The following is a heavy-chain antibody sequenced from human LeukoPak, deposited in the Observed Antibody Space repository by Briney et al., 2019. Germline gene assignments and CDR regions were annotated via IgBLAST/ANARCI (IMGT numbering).Heavy chain of an antibody. D-gene: IGHD6-19*01. CDR3: AREMLAAVAAQS. CDR2: ITSSSSYI. Sequence: GGSLRLSCAASGFTFSSYSMIWVRQAPGKGLEWVSSITSSSSYIYYAASVKGRFTISRDNAKNSLYLQMNSLRAEDTAVYYCAREMLAAVAAQSWGQGTLVTVSS. J-gene: IGHJ5*02. V-gene: IGHV3-21*01. CDR1: GFTFSSYS.